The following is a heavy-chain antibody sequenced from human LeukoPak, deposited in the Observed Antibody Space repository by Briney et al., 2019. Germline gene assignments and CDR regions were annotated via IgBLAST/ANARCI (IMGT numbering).Heavy chain of an antibody. CDR2: ISSTGGTT. V-gene: IGHV3-23*01. J-gene: IGHJ4*02. D-gene: IGHD3-22*01. CDR1: GITFSSYG. Sequence: GGSLRLSCAASGITFSSYGMSWVRQAPGKGLEWVSSISSTGGTTYYADSVKGRFTISRDNSKNTLYLQMNSLRAEDTAVYYCAKQYYYDSSGYYGFDYWGQGTLVTVSS. CDR3: AKQYYYDSSGYYGFDY.